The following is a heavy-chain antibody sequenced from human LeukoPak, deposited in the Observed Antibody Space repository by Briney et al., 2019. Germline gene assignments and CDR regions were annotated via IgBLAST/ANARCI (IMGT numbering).Heavy chain of an antibody. J-gene: IGHJ4*02. D-gene: IGHD3-10*01. Sequence: GESLRLSCTASGFTFGTYWMSWVRHPPGKGLEWVAKTNQDGTEKYYVDSVKGRFTISRDNAKNSLYLQMNSLRVEDTATCYCAKVAHYYYGSESYYFFEHWGQGTPVTAS. CDR3: AKVAHYYYGSESYYFFEH. CDR2: TNQDGTEK. CDR1: GFTFGTYW. V-gene: IGHV3-7*01.